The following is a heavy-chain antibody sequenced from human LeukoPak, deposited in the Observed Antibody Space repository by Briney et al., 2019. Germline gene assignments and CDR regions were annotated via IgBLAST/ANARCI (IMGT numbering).Heavy chain of an antibody. V-gene: IGHV1-8*03. D-gene: IGHD6-25*01. CDR3: ARTTSFTASGYDY. CDR1: GYTFTSYH. Sequence: ASVKVSCKASGYTFTSYHINWVRQAPGQGLEWMGWINPNTDDRGYAQKFQDRLIITSDTSISTAYMELGSPRSEDTAVYFCARTTSFTASGYDYWGQGTLVTVSS. J-gene: IGHJ4*02. CDR2: INPNTDDR.